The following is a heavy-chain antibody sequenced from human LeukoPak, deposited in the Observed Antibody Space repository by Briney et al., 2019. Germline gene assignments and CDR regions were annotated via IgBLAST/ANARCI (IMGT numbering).Heavy chain of an antibody. CDR1: GFTFSSYA. CDR2: IGGRDGNT. J-gene: IGHJ4*02. D-gene: IGHD6-19*01. CDR3: AKGWYNSGWD. Sequence: PGGSLRLSCAASGFTFSSYAMSWVRQAPGKGLEWVSSIGGRDGNTYYADSVKGRFTISRDNSQNTLYLQMNSLRAEDTAVFYCAKGWYNSGWDWGQGTLVTVSS. V-gene: IGHV3-23*01.